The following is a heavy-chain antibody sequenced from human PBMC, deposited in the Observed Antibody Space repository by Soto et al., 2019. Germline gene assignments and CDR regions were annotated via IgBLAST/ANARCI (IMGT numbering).Heavy chain of an antibody. D-gene: IGHD1-26*01. J-gene: IGHJ4*02. CDR1: GFTFSNYA. Sequence: GSLTLSCAASGFTFSNYAMIWIRLGPAQGLEWVSTIRETGNTYYADSLRGRFTTSRDNSENTLYLQRSSLRAEDTAVYYCAKQQMGVIRALDYWGQGTLVTVSS. CDR3: AKQQMGVIRALDY. CDR2: IRETGNT. V-gene: IGHV3-23*01.